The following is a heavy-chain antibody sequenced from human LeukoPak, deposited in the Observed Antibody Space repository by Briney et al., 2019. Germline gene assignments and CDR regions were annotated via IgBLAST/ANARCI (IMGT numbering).Heavy chain of an antibody. CDR1: GGSISSYY. J-gene: IGHJ4*02. V-gene: IGHV4-59*01. Sequence: SETLSLTCTVSGGSISSYYWSWIRQPPGKGLEWIGYIYYSGSTNYNPSLKSRVTISVDTSKNQFSLKLSSVTAADTAVYYCARLITMVRGVTSWGQGTPVTVSS. CDR2: IYYSGST. D-gene: IGHD3-10*01. CDR3: ARLITMVRGVTS.